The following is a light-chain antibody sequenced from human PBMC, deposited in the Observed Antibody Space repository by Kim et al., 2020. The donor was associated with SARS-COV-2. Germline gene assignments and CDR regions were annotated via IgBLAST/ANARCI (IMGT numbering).Light chain of an antibody. Sequence: VSLGERATINCKSSQSVLYSSNNKNYLAWYQQKPGQPPKLLIYWASTRESGVPDRFSGSGSGTDFTLTISSLQAEDVAVYYCQQFFGPGTKVDIK. CDR2: WAS. J-gene: IGKJ3*01. V-gene: IGKV4-1*01. CDR1: QSVLYSSNNKNY. CDR3: QQF.